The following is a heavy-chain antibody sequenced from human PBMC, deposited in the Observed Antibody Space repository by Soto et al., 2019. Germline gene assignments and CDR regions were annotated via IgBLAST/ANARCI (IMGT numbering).Heavy chain of an antibody. CDR2: VYHSGSTY. CDR1: GYSITSGYY. CDR3: ARAYSSGWVDAFDI. Sequence: SETLSVTCAGSGYSITSGYYWGCILHPPGKGLECIVSVYHSGSTYYYNPSLKSRVTMSVDTSKNQFSLRLSSVTAADTAVYYCARAYSSGWVDAFDIWGQGTMVTVSS. V-gene: IGHV4-38-2*01. J-gene: IGHJ3*02. D-gene: IGHD6-19*01.